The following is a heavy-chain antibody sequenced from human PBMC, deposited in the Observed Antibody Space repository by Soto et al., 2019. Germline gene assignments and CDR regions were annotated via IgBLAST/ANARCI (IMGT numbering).Heavy chain of an antibody. CDR3: ARAFDV. Sequence: GGSLRLSCAASGFTFSAYHMNWVRQAPGKGLEWVSYISSSGSVIYYADSVKGRFTISRDNAKKSRYPQMNSLRDEDTAIYYCARAFDVWGQGTMVTVSS. CDR1: GFTFSAYH. V-gene: IGHV3-48*02. J-gene: IGHJ3*01. CDR2: ISSSGSVI.